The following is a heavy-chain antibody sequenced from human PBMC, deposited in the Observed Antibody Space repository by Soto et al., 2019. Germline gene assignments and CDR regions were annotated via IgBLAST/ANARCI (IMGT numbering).Heavy chain of an antibody. D-gene: IGHD2-2*02. J-gene: IGHJ4*02. CDR2: IIPILGIA. Sequence: QVQLVQSGAEVKKPGSSVKVSCKASGGTFSSYTISWVRQAPGQGLEWMGRIIPILGIANYAQKFRGRVAITADKSASTAYMELSSLRSEARAVYYCAMEYCSSTSCYRDYWGQGTLVTVSS. V-gene: IGHV1-69*02. CDR1: GGTFSSYT. CDR3: AMEYCSSTSCYRDY.